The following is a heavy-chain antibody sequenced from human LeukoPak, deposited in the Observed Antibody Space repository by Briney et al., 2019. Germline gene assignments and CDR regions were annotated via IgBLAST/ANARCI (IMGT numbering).Heavy chain of an antibody. J-gene: IGHJ3*02. D-gene: IGHD1-7*01. CDR1: GGSFSNYA. Sequence: ASVKVSCKASGGSFSNYAISWVRQAPGQGLEWMGIINPSGGSTSYAQKFQGRVTMTRDMSTSTVYMELSSLRSEDTAVYYCAREGLELSQSDAFDIWGQGTMVTVSS. V-gene: IGHV1-46*01. CDR3: AREGLELSQSDAFDI. CDR2: INPSGGST.